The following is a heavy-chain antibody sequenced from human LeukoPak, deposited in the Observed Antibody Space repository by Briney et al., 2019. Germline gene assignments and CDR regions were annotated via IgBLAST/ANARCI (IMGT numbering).Heavy chain of an antibody. CDR1: GFTFSSYG. J-gene: IGHJ3*02. CDR2: ISYDGSNK. Sequence: GGSLRLSCAASGFTFSSYGMHWVRQAPGKGLEWVAVISYDGSNKYYADSVKGRFTISRDNSKNTVSLQMNSLRAEDTSVYYCARPIIVGAQGAFDIWGQGTMVTVSS. CDR3: ARPIIVGAQGAFDI. V-gene: IGHV3-30*03. D-gene: IGHD1-26*01.